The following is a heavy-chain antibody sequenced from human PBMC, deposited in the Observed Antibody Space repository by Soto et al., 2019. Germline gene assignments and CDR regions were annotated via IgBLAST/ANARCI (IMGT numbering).Heavy chain of an antibody. J-gene: IGHJ5*02. CDR2: IYYSGIT. CDR1: GGSISSYY. V-gene: IGHV4-59*01. Sequence: QVQLQESGPGLVKPSETLSLTCTVSGGSISSYYWSWIRQPPGKGLEWLGYIYYSGITNYNPSLKNRVNISVDTSKNEFSLKLNSVTTADTAVYYCARDRWFHPWGQGIPVTVSS. CDR3: ARDRWFHP.